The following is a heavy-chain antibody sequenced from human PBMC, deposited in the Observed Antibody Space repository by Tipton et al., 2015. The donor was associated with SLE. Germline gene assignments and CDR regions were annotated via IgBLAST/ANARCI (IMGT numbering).Heavy chain of an antibody. CDR1: GGSIGSRPYY. Sequence: LRLPCFVSGGSIGSRPYYWSWIRQPPGKGLEWIGHISYSGSTHYNSSLKSRVTMSLDASKNQFSLTVSSVTAADTAVYHCARDAYCSGGSCYGFDSWGPGTLVAVSS. V-gene: IGHV4-61*01. CDR2: ISYSGST. D-gene: IGHD2-15*01. CDR3: ARDAYCSGGSCYGFDS. J-gene: IGHJ4*02.